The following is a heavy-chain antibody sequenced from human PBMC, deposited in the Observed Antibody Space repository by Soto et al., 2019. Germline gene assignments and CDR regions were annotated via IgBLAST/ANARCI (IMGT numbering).Heavy chain of an antibody. CDR1: GYSFTGYW. V-gene: IGHV5-51*01. Sequence: GESLKISCKGSGYSFTGYWIGWVRQMPGKGLEWMGIIYPGDSDTRYSPSFQGQVTISADKSISTAYLQWSSLKASDTAMYYCARLGLHLGELPESDYWGQGTLVTVSS. CDR2: IYPGDSDT. CDR3: ARLGLHLGELPESDY. D-gene: IGHD3-16*01. J-gene: IGHJ4*02.